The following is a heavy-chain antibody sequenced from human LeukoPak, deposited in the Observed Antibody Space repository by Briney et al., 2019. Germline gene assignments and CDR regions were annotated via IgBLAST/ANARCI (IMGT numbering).Heavy chain of an antibody. J-gene: IGHJ6*02. D-gene: IGHD1-26*01. CDR3: ARDNRYSGSYYPPYYYYGMDV. CDR2: IKQDGSEK. V-gene: IGHV3-7*01. Sequence: GGSLRLSCAASGFTFSSYWMSWVRQAPGKGLEWVANIKQDGSEKYYVDSVKGRFTISRDNAKNSLYLQMNSLRAEDTAVYYCARDNRYSGSYYPPYYYYGMDVWGQGTTVTVSS. CDR1: GFTFSSYW.